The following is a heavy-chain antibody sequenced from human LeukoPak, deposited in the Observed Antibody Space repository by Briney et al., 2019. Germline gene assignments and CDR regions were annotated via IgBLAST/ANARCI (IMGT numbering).Heavy chain of an antibody. D-gene: IGHD4-17*01. CDR1: GGSISSGGYY. CDR2: IYYSGST. CDR3: ARVGRDYGDYDSHLVGYFDY. J-gene: IGHJ4*02. Sequence: SQTLSLTCTVSGGSISSGGYYWSWIRQHPGKGLEWIGYIYYSGSTYYNPSLKSRVTISVDTSKNQFSLKLSSVTAADTAVYYCARVGRDYGDYDSHLVGYFDYWGQGTLVTVSS. V-gene: IGHV4-31*03.